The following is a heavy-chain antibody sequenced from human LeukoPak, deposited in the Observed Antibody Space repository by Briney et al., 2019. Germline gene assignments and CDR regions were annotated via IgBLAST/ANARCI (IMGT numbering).Heavy chain of an antibody. D-gene: IGHD1-26*01. CDR1: GGSISSGGYY. CDR3: ARLSAGATDY. Sequence: SETLSLTCTVSGGSISSGGYYWSWIRQPPGKGLEWIGYIYHSGSTYYNPSLKSRVTISVDRSRNQFSLKLSSVTAADTAVYYCARLSAGATDYWGQGTLVTVSS. CDR2: IYHSGST. V-gene: IGHV4-30-2*01. J-gene: IGHJ4*02.